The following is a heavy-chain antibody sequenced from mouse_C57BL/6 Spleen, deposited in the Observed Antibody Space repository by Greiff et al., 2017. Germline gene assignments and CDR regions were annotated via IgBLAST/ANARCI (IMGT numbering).Heavy chain of an antibody. D-gene: IGHD1-3*01. CDR2: IYPRSGNT. J-gene: IGHJ4*01. V-gene: IGHV1-81*01. CDR3: ARSGQARAMDY. Sequence: VQVVESGAELARPGASVKLSCKASGYTFTSYGISWVKQRTGQGLEWIGEIYPRSGNTYYNEKFKGKATLTADKSSSTAYMELRSLTSEDSAVYFCARSGQARAMDYWGQGTSVTVSS. CDR1: GYTFTSYG.